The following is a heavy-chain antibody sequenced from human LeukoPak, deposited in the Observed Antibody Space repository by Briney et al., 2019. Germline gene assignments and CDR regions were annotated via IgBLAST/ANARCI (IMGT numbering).Heavy chain of an antibody. CDR2: ISAYNGNT. J-gene: IGHJ3*02. Sequence: ASVKVSCKASGYTFTSYGISWVRQAPGQGLEWMGWISAYNGNTNYAQKLQGRVTMTTYTSTSTAYMELRSLRSDDTAGYYCARVGYCTNGVCYDAFDIWGQGTMVTVSS. D-gene: IGHD2-8*01. CDR1: GYTFTSYG. CDR3: ARVGYCTNGVCYDAFDI. V-gene: IGHV1-18*01.